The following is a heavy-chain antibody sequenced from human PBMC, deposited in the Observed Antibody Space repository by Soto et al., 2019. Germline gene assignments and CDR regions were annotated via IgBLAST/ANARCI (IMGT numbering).Heavy chain of an antibody. D-gene: IGHD3-10*01. CDR2: TYYRSKWYN. CDR1: GDSVSSNSAA. Sequence: SQTLSLTCAISGDSVSSNSAAWNWIRQSPSRGREWLGRTYYRSKWYNDYGVSVKSRIIINPDTSKNQFSLQLNSVTPEDTAVYYCAKEGITMVRGASRYGMDVWGQGTTVTVSS. V-gene: IGHV6-1*01. CDR3: AKEGITMVRGASRYGMDV. J-gene: IGHJ6*02.